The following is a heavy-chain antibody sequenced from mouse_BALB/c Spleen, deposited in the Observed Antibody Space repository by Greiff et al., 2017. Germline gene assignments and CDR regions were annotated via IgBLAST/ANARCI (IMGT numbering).Heavy chain of an antibody. CDR3: APGYDGYFDY. D-gene: IGHD2-14*01. Sequence: VQLKESGTVLARPGASVKMSCKASGYSFTSYWMHWVKQRPEQGLEWIGRIDPANGNTKYDPKFQGKATITADTSSNTAYLQLSSLTSEDTAVYYCAPGYDGYFDYWGQGTTLTVSS. CDR2: IDPANGNT. CDR1: GYSFTSYW. J-gene: IGHJ2*01. V-gene: IGHV14-1*02.